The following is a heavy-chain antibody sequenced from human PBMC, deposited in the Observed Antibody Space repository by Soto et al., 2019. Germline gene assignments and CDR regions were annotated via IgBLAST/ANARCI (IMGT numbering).Heavy chain of an antibody. CDR2: ISGSGGST. J-gene: IGHJ6*02. CDR3: AKDWPPLLEWLFPIPAYYGMDV. CDR1: GFTFSSYA. D-gene: IGHD3-3*01. V-gene: IGHV3-23*01. Sequence: GGSLRLSCAASGFTFSSYAMSWVRQAPGKGLEWGSAISGSGGSTYYADSVKGRFTISRDNSKNTLYLQMNSLRAEDTAVYYCAKDWPPLLEWLFPIPAYYGMDVWGQGTTVTVS.